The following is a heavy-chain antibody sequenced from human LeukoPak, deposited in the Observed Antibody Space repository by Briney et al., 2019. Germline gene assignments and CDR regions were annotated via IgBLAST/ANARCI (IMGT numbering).Heavy chain of an antibody. Sequence: GGSLRLSCAASGFTFSNYAMSWVRQAPGKGLEWVSSTSGSGNSTYYADSVRGRFTISRDNSKNTLYLQMNSLRAEDTAVYYCAKPPGGRSADYDILTGSDWGQGTLVTVSS. CDR3: AKPPGGRSADYDILTGSD. CDR2: TSGSGNST. J-gene: IGHJ4*02. V-gene: IGHV3-23*01. D-gene: IGHD3-9*01. CDR1: GFTFSNYA.